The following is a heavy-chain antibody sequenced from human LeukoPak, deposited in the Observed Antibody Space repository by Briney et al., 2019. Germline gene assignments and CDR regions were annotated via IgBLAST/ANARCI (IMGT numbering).Heavy chain of an antibody. D-gene: IGHD4-17*01. CDR2: ISYDGSNK. CDR3: ARDRGDYGDYSFDY. V-gene: IGHV3-30-3*01. J-gene: IGHJ4*02. Sequence: XGSLRLSCAASGFTFSSYAMHWVRQAPGKGLEWVAVISYDGSNKYYADSVKGRFTISRDNSKNTLYLQMNSLRAEDTAVYYCARDRGDYGDYSFDYWGQGTLVTVSS. CDR1: GFTFSSYA.